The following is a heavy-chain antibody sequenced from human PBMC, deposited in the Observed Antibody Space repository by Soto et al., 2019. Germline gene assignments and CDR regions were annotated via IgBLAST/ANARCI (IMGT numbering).Heavy chain of an antibody. CDR3: ARGRLYSTELDY. Sequence: GASVKVSCKASGYTFTGYYVLWVRQAPGQGLEWMGWINPNSGGTNYAQRFQGRVTMTRDTSISTAYMELSRLRSDDTAVYYCARGRLYSTELDYWGQGTLVTVSS. CDR2: INPNSGGT. D-gene: IGHD4-4*01. V-gene: IGHV1-2*02. J-gene: IGHJ4*02. CDR1: GYTFTGYY.